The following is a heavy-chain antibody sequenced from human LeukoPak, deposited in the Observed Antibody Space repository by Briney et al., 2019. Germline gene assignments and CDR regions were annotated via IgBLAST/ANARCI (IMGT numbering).Heavy chain of an antibody. J-gene: IGHJ4*02. CDR2: ISSSSSYI. V-gene: IGHV3-21*01. D-gene: IGHD1-7*01. CDR1: GFTFSSYS. CDR3: ARDSAGTTGY. Sequence: GGSLGLSCAASGFTFSSYSMNWVRQAPGKGLEWVSSISSSSSYIYYADSVKGRFTISRDNAKNSLYLQMNSLRAEDTAVYYCARDSAGTTGYWGQGTLVTVSS.